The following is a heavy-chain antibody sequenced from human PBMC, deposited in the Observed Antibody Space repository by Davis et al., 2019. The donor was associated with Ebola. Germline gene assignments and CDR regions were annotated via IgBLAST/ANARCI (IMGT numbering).Heavy chain of an antibody. D-gene: IGHD6-19*01. Sequence: SLKISCAASGFTFSNYAVNWVRQAPGKGLEWVSGISWNSGSIGYADSVKGRFTISRDNAKNSLYLQMNSLRAEDTAVYYCARDGAVAGMRWFDPWGQGTLVTVSS. V-gene: IGHV3-9*01. CDR2: ISWNSGSI. J-gene: IGHJ5*02. CDR3: ARDGAVAGMRWFDP. CDR1: GFTFSNYA.